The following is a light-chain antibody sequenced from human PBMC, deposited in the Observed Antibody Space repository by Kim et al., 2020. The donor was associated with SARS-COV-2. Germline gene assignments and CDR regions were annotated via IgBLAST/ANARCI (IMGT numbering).Light chain of an antibody. CDR2: YDD. Sequence: SYELTQPPSVSVAPGKTAIITCGGNNIGTKTVHWYQQKPGQAPVLLITYDDDRPSGIPERFSGSNSGNTATLTVSRVEAGDEADYYCQVWVGRIDKYVFGTGTKVTVL. CDR1: NIGTKT. CDR3: QVWVGRIDKYV. V-gene: IGLV3-21*04. J-gene: IGLJ1*01.